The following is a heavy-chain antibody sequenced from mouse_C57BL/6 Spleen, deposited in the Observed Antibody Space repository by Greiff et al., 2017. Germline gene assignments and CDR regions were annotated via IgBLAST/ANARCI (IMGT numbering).Heavy chain of an antibody. D-gene: IGHD1-1*01. V-gene: IGHV14-4*01. CDR1: GFNIKDDY. CDR3: TPNYYGSSAHWYFDV. Sequence: VQLQQSGAELVRPGASVKLSCTASGFNIKDDYMHWVKQRPEQGLEWIGWIDPENGDTEYASKFQGKATITADTSSNTAYLQLSSLTSEDTAVYYCTPNYYGSSAHWYFDVWGTGTTVTVSS. J-gene: IGHJ1*03. CDR2: IDPENGDT.